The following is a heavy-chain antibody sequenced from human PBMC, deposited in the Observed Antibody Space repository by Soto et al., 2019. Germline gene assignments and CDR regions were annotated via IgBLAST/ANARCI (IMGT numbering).Heavy chain of an antibody. CDR2: ITGSGSTT. CDR3: AKDFTAYLSSWFHL. Sequence: PSWSLRLSCAASKFTLYSNAMHWALQAQGKGLEWVSGITGSGSTTFYADSVKGRFTISRDNSKNTLYLHMSSLRAGDTAIYYCAKDFTAYLSSWFHLWGQGTLVTVSS. D-gene: IGHD6-13*01. CDR1: KFTLYSNA. V-gene: IGHV3-23*01. J-gene: IGHJ5*02.